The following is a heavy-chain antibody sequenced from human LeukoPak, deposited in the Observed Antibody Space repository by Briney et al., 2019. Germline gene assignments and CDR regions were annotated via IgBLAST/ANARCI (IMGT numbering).Heavy chain of an antibody. Sequence: RASETLSLTCTVSGGSISSYYWSWIRQPPGKGLEWIGYISYSGSTNFNPSLKSRVTISVDTPKNQFSLKLSSVTAAGTAVYYCAREGTAGTNLNWFDPWGQGTLVTVSS. D-gene: IGHD1-1*01. CDR2: ISYSGST. CDR3: AREGTAGTNLNWFDP. CDR1: GGSISSYY. J-gene: IGHJ5*02. V-gene: IGHV4-59*01.